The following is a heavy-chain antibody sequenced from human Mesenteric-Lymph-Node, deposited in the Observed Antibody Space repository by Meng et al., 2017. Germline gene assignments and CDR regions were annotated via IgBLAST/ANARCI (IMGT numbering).Heavy chain of an antibody. Sequence: GESLKISCAASGFTFSSYAMTWVRRAPGRGLEWVSAINARGDNTYYGDSVKGRFTISRDNSKNTLYLQMNSLRAEDTAVYYCARDSWFGEDAFDIWGQGTMVTVSS. CDR3: ARDSWFGEDAFDI. CDR2: INARGDNT. CDR1: GFTFSSYA. V-gene: IGHV3-23*01. D-gene: IGHD3-10*01. J-gene: IGHJ3*02.